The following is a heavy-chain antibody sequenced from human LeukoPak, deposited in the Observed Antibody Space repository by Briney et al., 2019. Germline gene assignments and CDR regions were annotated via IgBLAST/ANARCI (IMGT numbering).Heavy chain of an antibody. V-gene: IGHV3-23*01. Sequence: GGSLRLSCAASGFTFSSYAMSWVRQAPGKGLEWVSAIIGSGGSTYYADSVKGRFTISRDNSKNTLYLQMNSLRAEDTAVYYCAKDPGIAGFYYYYYYMDVWGKGTTVTVSS. CDR1: GFTFSSYA. D-gene: IGHD6-13*01. J-gene: IGHJ6*03. CDR2: IIGSGGST. CDR3: AKDPGIAGFYYYYYYMDV.